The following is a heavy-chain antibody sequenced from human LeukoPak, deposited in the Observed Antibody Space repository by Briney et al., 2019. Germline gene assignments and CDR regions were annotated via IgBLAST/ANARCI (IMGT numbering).Heavy chain of an antibody. Sequence: GGSLRLSCAASGFTFDDYVMHWVRQAPGKGLEWVSGISWNSAMIGYGDSVKGRFTIPRDNAKNSLYLQMNSLRAEDTALYYCAKGAYGSGSYYENWFDPWGQGTLVTVSS. CDR1: GFTFDDYV. J-gene: IGHJ5*02. D-gene: IGHD3-10*01. V-gene: IGHV3-9*01. CDR3: AKGAYGSGSYYENWFDP. CDR2: ISWNSAMI.